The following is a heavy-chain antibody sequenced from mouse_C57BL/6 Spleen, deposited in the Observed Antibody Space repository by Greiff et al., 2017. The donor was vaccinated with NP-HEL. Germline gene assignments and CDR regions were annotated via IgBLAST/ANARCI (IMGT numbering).Heavy chain of an antibody. CDR2: IYPGSGNT. Sequence: QVQLKESGAELVRPGASVKLSCKASGYTFTDYYINWVKQRPGQGLEWIARIYPGSGNTYYNEKFKGKATLTAEKSSSTAYMQLSSLTSEDSAVYFCARWGNVRTGFDYWGQGTTLTVSS. CDR3: ARWGNVRTGFDY. V-gene: IGHV1-76*01. CDR1: GYTFTDYY. J-gene: IGHJ2*01. D-gene: IGHD1-1*01.